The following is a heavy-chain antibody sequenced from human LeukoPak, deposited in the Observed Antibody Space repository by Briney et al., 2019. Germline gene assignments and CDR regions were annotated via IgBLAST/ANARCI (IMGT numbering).Heavy chain of an antibody. CDR3: AREGSGWENHDAFDI. Sequence: GGSLRLSCAASGFTFSDYYMSWIRQAPGKGLEWGSYISSSGSTIYYADSVKGRFTVSRDNAKNSLYLQMNSLRAEDTAVYYCAREGSGWENHDAFDIWGQGTMVTVSS. V-gene: IGHV3-11*01. CDR1: GFTFSDYY. J-gene: IGHJ3*02. D-gene: IGHD6-19*01. CDR2: ISSSGSTI.